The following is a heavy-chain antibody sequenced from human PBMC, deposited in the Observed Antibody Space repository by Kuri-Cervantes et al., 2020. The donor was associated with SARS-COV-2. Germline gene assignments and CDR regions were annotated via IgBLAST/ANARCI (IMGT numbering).Heavy chain of an antibody. V-gene: IGHV1-69*05. Sequence: SVKVSCKASGGTFSSYAISWVRQAPGQGLEWMGGIIPIFGTANYAQKFQGRVTITTDESTSTAYMELSSLTSEDTAVYYCARVAAAAGPAGEYSFYMDVWGKGTTVTVSS. J-gene: IGHJ6*03. D-gene: IGHD6-13*01. CDR2: IIPIFGTA. CDR1: GGTFSSYA. CDR3: ARVAAAAGPAGEYSFYMDV.